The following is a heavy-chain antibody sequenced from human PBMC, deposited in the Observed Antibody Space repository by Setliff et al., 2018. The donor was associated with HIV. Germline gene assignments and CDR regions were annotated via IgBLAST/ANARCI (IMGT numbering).Heavy chain of an antibody. J-gene: IGHJ3*01. V-gene: IGHV1-18*01. Sequence: ASVKVSCKTSGYTLNDYGITWVRQAPGQGLEWMGWINTYNGYTRHAQTLQGRLTMTTDMSTSTTYMELRSLRTDDTAVYYCARELLQQPGGDDDCFDVWGQGTMVTVSS. CDR3: ARELLQQPGGDDDCFDV. CDR2: INTYNGYT. D-gene: IGHD6-13*01. CDR1: GYTLNDYG.